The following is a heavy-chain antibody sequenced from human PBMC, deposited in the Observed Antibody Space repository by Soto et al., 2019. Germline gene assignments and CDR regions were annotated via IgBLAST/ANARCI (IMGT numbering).Heavy chain of an antibody. CDR3: TTDLPWSYGALAY. CDR2: IKSRADGGIR. V-gene: IGHV3-15*01. Sequence: EVQLVESGGGVVKAGGSLRLSCVVSGLSFSDVWMNWVRQTPGKGLEWVGRIKSRADGGIRDYAAPVKGRFTISRDDSKNTLYLEMNSLKDDDTAVYYCTTDLPWSYGALAYWGQGTLVTVSS. D-gene: IGHD3-10*01. J-gene: IGHJ4*02. CDR1: GLSFSDVW.